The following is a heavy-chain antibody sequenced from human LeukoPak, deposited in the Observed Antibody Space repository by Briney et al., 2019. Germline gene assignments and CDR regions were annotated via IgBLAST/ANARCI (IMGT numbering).Heavy chain of an antibody. CDR1: GFTFSNYA. CDR2: ISYAGNNK. J-gene: IGHJ4*02. CDR3: AKSGLNRFDY. V-gene: IGHV3-30*04. D-gene: IGHD2-15*01. Sequence: GGSLRLSCVVSGFTFSNYAMHWVRQAPGKGLEWVAVISYAGNNKYYADSVKGRFTISRDNSKNTLSLQMNSLRAEDTAVYYCAKSGLNRFDYWGQGTLVTVSS.